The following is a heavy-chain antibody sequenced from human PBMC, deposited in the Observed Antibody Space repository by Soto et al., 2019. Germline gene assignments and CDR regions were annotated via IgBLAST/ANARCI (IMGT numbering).Heavy chain of an antibody. CDR3: AREKEGGYSSSLY. Sequence: PSETLSLTCAVYGGSFSGYYWSWIRQPPGKGLEWIGEINHSGSTNYNPSLKSRVTISVDTSKNQFSLKLSSVTAADTAVYYCAREKEGGYSSSLYWGQGTLVTVSS. V-gene: IGHV4-34*01. D-gene: IGHD6-13*01. CDR1: GGSFSGYY. J-gene: IGHJ4*02. CDR2: INHSGST.